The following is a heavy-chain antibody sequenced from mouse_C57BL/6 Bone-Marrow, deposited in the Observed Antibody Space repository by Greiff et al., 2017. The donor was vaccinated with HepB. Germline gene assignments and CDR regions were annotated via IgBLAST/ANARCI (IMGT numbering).Heavy chain of an antibody. CDR3: AREGRLYDGYYDWFAY. Sequence: QVQLQQPGAELVKPGASVKLSCKASGYTFTSYWMHWVKQRPGRGLEWIGRIDPNSGGTKYNEKFKSKATLTVDKPSSTAYMQLSSRTSEDSAVYYCAREGRLYDGYYDWFAYWGQGTLVTVSA. V-gene: IGHV1-72*01. J-gene: IGHJ3*01. D-gene: IGHD2-3*01. CDR2: IDPNSGGT. CDR1: GYTFTSYW.